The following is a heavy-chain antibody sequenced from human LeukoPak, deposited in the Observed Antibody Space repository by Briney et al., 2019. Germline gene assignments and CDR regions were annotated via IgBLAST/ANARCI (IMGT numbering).Heavy chain of an antibody. Sequence: SETLSLTCAVYGGSFSGYYWSWIRQPPGKGLEWIGEINHSGSTNNNPSLKSRVTISVDTSKNQFSLKLSSVTAADTAVYYCAKRLRVNWFDPWGQGTLVTVSS. CDR3: AKRLRVNWFDP. V-gene: IGHV4-34*01. CDR1: GGSFSGYY. D-gene: IGHD3-16*01. CDR2: INHSGST. J-gene: IGHJ5*02.